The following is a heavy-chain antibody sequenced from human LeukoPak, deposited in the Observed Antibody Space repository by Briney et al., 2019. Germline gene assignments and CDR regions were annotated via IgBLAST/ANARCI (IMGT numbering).Heavy chain of an antibody. Sequence: GGSLRLSCAASGFTFDDYGMSWVRQAPGKGLEWVSGINWNGGSTGYADSVKGRFTISRDNAKSSLYLQMNSLRAEDTALYYCARRRYCSGGSCYWFDPWGQGTLVTVSS. J-gene: IGHJ5*02. CDR1: GFTFDDYG. CDR2: INWNGGST. V-gene: IGHV3-20*04. CDR3: ARRRYCSGGSCYWFDP. D-gene: IGHD2-15*01.